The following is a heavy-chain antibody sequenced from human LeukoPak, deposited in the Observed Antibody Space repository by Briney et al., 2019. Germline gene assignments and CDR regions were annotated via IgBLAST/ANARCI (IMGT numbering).Heavy chain of an antibody. V-gene: IGHV1-2*02. D-gene: IGHD3-16*01. J-gene: IGHJ4*02. CDR2: INPNNGGT. CDR3: ARMPGPYTTCRFHY. CDR1: GYTFTGYY. Sequence: ASVKVSCKTSGYTFTGYYMHWVRQAPGQGLEWMGWINPNNGGTNFAQRFQVRVTMTRDTSISTVYMELTGLRSDDTAVDYCARMPGPYTTCRFHYWRQGTLVTVPS.